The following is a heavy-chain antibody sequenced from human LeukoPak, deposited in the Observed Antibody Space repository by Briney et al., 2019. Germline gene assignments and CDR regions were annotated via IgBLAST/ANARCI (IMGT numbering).Heavy chain of an antibody. J-gene: IGHJ4*02. V-gene: IGHV4-34*01. D-gene: IGHD6-19*01. CDR3: AREYSSGWYRGDY. CDR2: INHSGST. Sequence: SETLSLTCAVYGGSFSGYYWSWIRQPPGKGLEWIGEINHSGSTNYNPSLKSRVTISVDTSKNQFSLKLGSVTAADTAVYYCAREYSSGWYRGDYWGQGTLVTVSS. CDR1: GGSFSGYY.